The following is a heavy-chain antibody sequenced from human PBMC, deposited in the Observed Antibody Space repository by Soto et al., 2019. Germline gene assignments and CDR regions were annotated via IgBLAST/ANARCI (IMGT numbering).Heavy chain of an antibody. CDR1: GFIFNVYG. Sequence: WTSVKVSCKTSGFIFNVYGIHWVRQAPGQGLEWVGGLIPIYDAPYYAQKFQGRVTISADKSTTTVHLELSSLQSDDTAVYFCARVREPHLDHYGLDVWGQGTTVTSP. CDR2: LIPIYDAP. D-gene: IGHD1-1*01. J-gene: IGHJ6*02. CDR3: ARVREPHLDHYGLDV. V-gene: IGHV1-69*06.